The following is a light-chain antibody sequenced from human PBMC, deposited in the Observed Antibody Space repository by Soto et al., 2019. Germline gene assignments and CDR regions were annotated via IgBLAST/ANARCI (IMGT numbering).Light chain of an antibody. Sequence: IQMTQSPSSVSASVGDRVTITCRASQHISSYLAWYQQEPGKAPKLLIYGASTLQSGVPSRFSGSGSGTNFTLTINSLQSEDFATYYCLHYYTFPRTFGQGTKVDIK. J-gene: IGKJ1*01. CDR3: LHYYTFPRT. CDR2: GAS. V-gene: IGKV1-8*01. CDR1: QHISSY.